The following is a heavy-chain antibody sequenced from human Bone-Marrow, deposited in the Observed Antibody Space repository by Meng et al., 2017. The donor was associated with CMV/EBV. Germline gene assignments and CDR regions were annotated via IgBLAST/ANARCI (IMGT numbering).Heavy chain of an antibody. CDR3: AKDPSSGWYPGVDY. J-gene: IGHJ4*02. V-gene: IGHV3-23*01. Sequence: GESLKISCAASGFTFSSYAMSWVRQAPGKGLEWVSAISGSGGSTYYADSVKGRFTISRDNSKNTLYLQMNSLRAEDTAVYYCAKDPSSGWYPGVDYWGQGPLVTVSS. D-gene: IGHD6-19*01. CDR2: ISGSGGST. CDR1: GFTFSSYA.